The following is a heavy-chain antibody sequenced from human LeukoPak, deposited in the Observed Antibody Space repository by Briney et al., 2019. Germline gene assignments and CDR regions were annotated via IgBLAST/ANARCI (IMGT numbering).Heavy chain of an antibody. D-gene: IGHD3-22*01. CDR3: ARQPSGYSYLDY. J-gene: IGHJ4*02. Sequence: PGAFQGLSCAAAVITVSSSFMWWGHAAAGKGLEWVSVIYSGGGTYYADYVKGRFTISRDKSKNTLYIEMNSLRAEDTAVYYCARQPSGYSYLDYWGQGTLVTVCS. V-gene: IGHV3-53*01. CDR2: IYSGGGT. CDR1: VITVSSSF.